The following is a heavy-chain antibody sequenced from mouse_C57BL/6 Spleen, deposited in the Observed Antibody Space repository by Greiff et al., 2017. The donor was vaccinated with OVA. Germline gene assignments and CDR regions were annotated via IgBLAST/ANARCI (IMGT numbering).Heavy chain of an antibody. D-gene: IGHD1-1*01. CDR3: VRGGSYGRNYYAMDY. CDR1: GFTFNTYA. CDR2: IRSKSSNYAT. Sequence: EVQLVESGGGLVQPKGSLKLSCAASGFTFNTYAMHWVRQAPGKGLEWVARIRSKSSNYATYYADSVKDRFTISRDDSQSMLYLQMNNLKTEDTAMYYCVRGGSYGRNYYAMDYWGQGTSVTVSS. J-gene: IGHJ4*01. V-gene: IGHV10-3*01.